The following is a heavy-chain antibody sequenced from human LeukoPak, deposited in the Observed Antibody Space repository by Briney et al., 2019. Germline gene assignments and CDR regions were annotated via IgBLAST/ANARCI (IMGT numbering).Heavy chain of an antibody. CDR3: ARVGSSADGDYVGLGY. CDR1: GFTFSSYW. J-gene: IGHJ4*02. Sequence: GGSLRLSCAASGFTFSSYWMSWVRQAPGKGLEWVANIKQDGSEKYYVDSVKGRFTISRDNAKNSLYPQMNSLRAEDTAVYYCARVGSSADGDYVGLGYWGQETLVTVSS. CDR2: IKQDGSEK. V-gene: IGHV3-7*03. D-gene: IGHD4-17*01.